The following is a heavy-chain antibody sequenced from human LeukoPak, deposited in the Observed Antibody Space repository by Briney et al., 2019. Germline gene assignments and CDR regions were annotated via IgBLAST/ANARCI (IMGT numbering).Heavy chain of an antibody. CDR1: GYTFTSYG. J-gene: IGHJ4*02. V-gene: IGHV1-18*01. Sequence: ASVKVSCKASGYTFTSYGISWVRQAPGQGLEWMGWISAYNGNTNYAQKLQGRVTMTTDTSTSTAYMELSSLRSEDTAVYYCARGTILGYCSSTSCYRSIDYWGQGTLVTVSS. D-gene: IGHD2-2*02. CDR3: ARGTILGYCSSTSCYRSIDY. CDR2: ISAYNGNT.